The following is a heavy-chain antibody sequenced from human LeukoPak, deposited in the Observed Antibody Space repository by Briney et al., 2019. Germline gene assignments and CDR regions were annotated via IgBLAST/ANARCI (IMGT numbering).Heavy chain of an antibody. CDR1: GGSISSYY. J-gene: IGHJ4*02. Sequence: SSETLSLTCTVSGGSISSYYWSWIRQPPGKGLEWIGYIYYSGSTNYNPSLKSRVTISVDTSKNQFSLKLSSVTAADTAVYYCARTVATPLAGYFDYWGQGTLVTVSS. CDR2: IYYSGST. D-gene: IGHD4-17*01. CDR3: ARTVATPLAGYFDY. V-gene: IGHV4-59*08.